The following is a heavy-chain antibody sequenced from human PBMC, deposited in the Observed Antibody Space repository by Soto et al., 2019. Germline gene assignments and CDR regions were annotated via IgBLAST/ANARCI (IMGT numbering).Heavy chain of an antibody. Sequence: GGSLRLSCAASGFTFGSYAMSWVRQAPGKGLEWVSAISGSGGSTYYADSVKGRFTISRDNSKNTLYLQMNSLRAEDTAVYYCAKDPGGIGYFDYWGQGTLVTVSS. CDR1: GFTFGSYA. V-gene: IGHV3-23*01. J-gene: IGHJ4*02. D-gene: IGHD1-26*01. CDR3: AKDPGGIGYFDY. CDR2: ISGSGGST.